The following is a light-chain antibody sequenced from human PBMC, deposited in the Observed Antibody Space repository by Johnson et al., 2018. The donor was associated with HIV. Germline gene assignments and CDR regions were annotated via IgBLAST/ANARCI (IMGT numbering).Light chain of an antibody. J-gene: IGLJ1*01. V-gene: IGLV1-51*01. CDR2: DNN. CDR3: RTWDSSLSAGGYV. Sequence: QAVLTQPPSVSAAPGQKVTISCSGSSSNIGNNYVSWYQQFPGTAPKLLIYDNNKRPSGIPDRFSGSKSGTSATLGITGLQTGDEADYFCRTWDSSLSAGGYVFGTGTKVTVL. CDR1: SSNIGNNY.